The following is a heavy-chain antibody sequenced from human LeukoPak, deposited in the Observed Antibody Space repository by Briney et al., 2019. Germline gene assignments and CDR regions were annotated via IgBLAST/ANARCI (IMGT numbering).Heavy chain of an antibody. D-gene: IGHD3-22*01. J-gene: IGHJ3*02. CDR1: GGTFSNYA. Sequence: GASVKVACKASGGTFSNYALSWVRQAPGRGLGWMGGTTPIFGSAEYAQNFQGRVTVTTDESTSTAYMEMSSLRSDDTAVYYCAGALFHYDSSGYDMGAYDIWGQGTMVTVSS. V-gene: IGHV1-69*05. CDR3: AGALFHYDSSGYDMGAYDI. CDR2: TTPIFGSA.